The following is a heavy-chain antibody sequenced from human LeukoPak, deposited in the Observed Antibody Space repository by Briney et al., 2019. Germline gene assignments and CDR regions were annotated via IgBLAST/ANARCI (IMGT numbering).Heavy chain of an antibody. V-gene: IGHV3-11*01. D-gene: IGHD3-10*01. CDR1: GFTFSDYY. CDR2: ISSSGSTI. CDR3: VGGSGSYATIDY. Sequence: KSGGSLRLSCAASGFTFSDYYMSWIRQAPGKGLEWVSYISSSGSTIYYTDSVKGRFTISRDNAKNSLYLQMNSLRAEDTAVYYCVGGSGSYATIDYWGQGTLVTVSS. J-gene: IGHJ4*02.